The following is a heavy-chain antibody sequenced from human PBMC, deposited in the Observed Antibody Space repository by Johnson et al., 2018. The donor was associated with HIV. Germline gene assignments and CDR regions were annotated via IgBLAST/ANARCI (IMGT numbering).Heavy chain of an antibody. D-gene: IGHD6-13*01. CDR3: ARERIGYSSSGDAFDI. CDR2: INSDGSST. V-gene: IGHV3-74*01. CDR1: GFTFSSYG. J-gene: IGHJ3*02. Sequence: VQLVESGGGVVQPGRSLRLSCAASGFTFSSYGMHWVRQAPGKGLEWVSRINSDGSSTSYADSVMGRFTISRDNAQNTLYLQMNSLRAEDTAVYYCARERIGYSSSGDAFDIWGQGTMVTVSS.